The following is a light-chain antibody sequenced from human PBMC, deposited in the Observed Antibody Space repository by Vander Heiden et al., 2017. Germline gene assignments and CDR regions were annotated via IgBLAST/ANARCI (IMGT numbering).Light chain of an antibody. Sequence: DIQMTLFLSTLSASVGDRVTITCRASQSISSWLAWYQQKPGKAPKLLIYKASSLESGVPSRFSGSGYGTEFTLTISSLQPDDFATYYCQQYNSYSPITFGQGTKLEIK. CDR2: KAS. CDR3: QQYNSYSPIT. CDR1: QSISSW. V-gene: IGKV1-5*03. J-gene: IGKJ2*01.